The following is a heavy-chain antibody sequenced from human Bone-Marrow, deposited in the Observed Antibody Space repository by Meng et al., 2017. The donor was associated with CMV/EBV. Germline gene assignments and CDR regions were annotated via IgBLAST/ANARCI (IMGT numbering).Heavy chain of an antibody. D-gene: IGHD6-6*01. J-gene: IGHJ4*02. CDR1: GFTVSSNY. V-gene: IGHV3-53*01. CDR3: AKIRWGSSSSRLFDY. Sequence: GESLKISCAASGFTVSSNYMSWVRQAPGKGLEWVSVIYSGGSTYYADSVKGRFTISRDNSKNTLYLQMNSLRAEDTAVYYCAKIRWGSSSSRLFDYWGQGTLVTVSS. CDR2: IYSGGST.